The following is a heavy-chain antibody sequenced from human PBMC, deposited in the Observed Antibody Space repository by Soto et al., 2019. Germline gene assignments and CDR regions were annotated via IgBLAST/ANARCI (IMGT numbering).Heavy chain of an antibody. CDR2: ISYDGSNK. D-gene: IGHD2-8*01. V-gene: IGHV3-30*18. CDR1: GFTFSSYG. CDR3: AKDVFKWNYCTNGVCFATHFDY. Sequence: GGSLRLSCAASGFTFSSYGMHWVRQAPGKGLEWVAVISYDGSNKYYADSVKGRFTISRDNSKNTLYLQMNSLRAEDTAVYYCAKDVFKWNYCTNGVCFATHFDYWGQGTLVTVSS. J-gene: IGHJ4*02.